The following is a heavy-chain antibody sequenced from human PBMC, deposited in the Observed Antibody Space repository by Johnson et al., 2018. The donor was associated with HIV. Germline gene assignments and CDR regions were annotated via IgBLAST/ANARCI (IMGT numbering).Heavy chain of an antibody. J-gene: IGHJ3*02. CDR3: AKERRGKQQLVTGNDACDI. D-gene: IGHD6-13*01. V-gene: IGHV3-23*04. CDR1: GFTFSNYW. Sequence: VQLVESGGGSVQPGGSLRLSCVTSGFTFSNYWMHWVRQGPGKGLEWVSAISGSGGSTYYADSVKGRFTISRDNSKNTLYLQMNSLRAEDTAVYYCAKERRGKQQLVTGNDACDIWGQGTMVTVSS. CDR2: ISGSGGST.